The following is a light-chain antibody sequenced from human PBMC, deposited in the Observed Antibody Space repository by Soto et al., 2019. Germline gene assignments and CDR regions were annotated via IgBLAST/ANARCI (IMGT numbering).Light chain of an antibody. CDR2: GNS. J-gene: IGLJ1*01. CDR3: QSYYGSLSYV. CDR1: SSNIGAGYD. Sequence: QSVLTQPPSVSGAPGQRVTISCTGSSSNIGAGYDVHWYQQLPGTAPKLLIYGNSNRPSGVPDRCAGSKSGTLASLAITGLQAEDEADYYCQSYYGSLSYVFGTGTKVTVL. V-gene: IGLV1-40*01.